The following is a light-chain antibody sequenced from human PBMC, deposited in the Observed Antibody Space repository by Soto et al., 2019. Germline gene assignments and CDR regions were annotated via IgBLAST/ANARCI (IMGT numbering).Light chain of an antibody. V-gene: IGKV3-20*01. Sequence: EFVLTQSPGTLSLSPGERATLSCRASQTVRNNYLAWYQQKPGQAPRLLIYDASSRATGIPDRFRGGGSGADFSLTISRLEPEDLSVYYSEQVCGYPQAFGGGTKVDIK. J-gene: IGKJ4*02. CDR3: EQVCGYPQA. CDR1: QTVRNNY. CDR2: DAS.